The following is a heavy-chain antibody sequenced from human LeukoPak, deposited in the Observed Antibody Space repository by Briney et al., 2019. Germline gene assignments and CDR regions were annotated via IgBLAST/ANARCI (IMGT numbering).Heavy chain of an antibody. CDR3: ANSVAVAGGFDY. V-gene: IGHV3-23*01. J-gene: IGHJ4*02. CDR2: ISGSGGST. D-gene: IGHD6-19*01. Sequence: GGSLRLSCAASGFTFSSYAMSWVRQAPGEGLRWVSAISGSGGSTYYADSVKGRFTISRDNSKNTLYLQMNSLRAEDTAVYYCANSVAVAGGFDYWGQGTLVTVSS. CDR1: GFTFSSYA.